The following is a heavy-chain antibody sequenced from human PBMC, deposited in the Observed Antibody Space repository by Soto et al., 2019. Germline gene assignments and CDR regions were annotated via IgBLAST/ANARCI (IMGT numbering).Heavy chain of an antibody. Sequence: EVQLVESGGGLVQPGGSLRLSCAASGFTFSSYWMHWVRQAPGKGLVWVSRINSDGSSTSYADSVKGRFTISRDNAKNTLYLQMNSLRAEDTAVYYCARSLGYCSSTSCFYYYGMDVWGQGTTVTVSS. J-gene: IGHJ6*02. D-gene: IGHD2-2*01. V-gene: IGHV3-74*01. CDR3: ARSLGYCSSTSCFYYYGMDV. CDR2: INSDGSST. CDR1: GFTFSSYW.